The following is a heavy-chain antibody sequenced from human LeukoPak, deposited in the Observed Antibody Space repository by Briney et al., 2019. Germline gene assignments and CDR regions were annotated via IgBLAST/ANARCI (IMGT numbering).Heavy chain of an antibody. CDR2: ITNSGDKT. D-gene: IGHD3-22*01. J-gene: IGHJ4*02. CDR1: GFTFNIYA. V-gene: IGHV3-23*01. Sequence: GGSLRLSRAASGFTFNIYAITWVRQAPGKGLEWVATITNSGDKTFYADSVKGRFTISRDNSKNTLYLQMNSLRAEDTAVYYCAGVTMIVGGGSLFDYWGQGTLVTVSS. CDR3: AGVTMIVGGGSLFDY.